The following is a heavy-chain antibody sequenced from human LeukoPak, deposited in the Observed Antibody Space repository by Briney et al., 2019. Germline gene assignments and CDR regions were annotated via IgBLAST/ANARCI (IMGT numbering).Heavy chain of an antibody. D-gene: IGHD6-13*01. CDR2: ISSSSSTI. J-gene: IGHJ4*02. V-gene: IGHV3-48*01. CDR3: ARDKGIAAAGTGDY. CDR1: GFTFSSYS. Sequence: PGGSLRLSCAASGFTFSSYSMNWVRQAPGKGLEWVSYISSSSSTIYYADSVKGRFTISRDNAKNSLYLQMNSLRAEDTAVYYCARDKGIAAAGTGDYWGQGTLVTVSS.